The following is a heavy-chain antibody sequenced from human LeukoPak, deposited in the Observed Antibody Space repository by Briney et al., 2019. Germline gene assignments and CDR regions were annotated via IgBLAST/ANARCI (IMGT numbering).Heavy chain of an antibody. J-gene: IGHJ4*02. CDR2: INPNSGGT. V-gene: IGHV1-2*02. CDR3: ARAYGSGSSYHPDY. Sequence: ASVKVSCKASGYTFAAYYMHWVRQAPGQGLEWMGWINPNSGGTNSSQKFQDRVTLTRDTSISTAYMELGSLRSDDTAIYYCARAYGSGSSYHPDYWGQGTLVTVSS. D-gene: IGHD3-10*01. CDR1: GYTFAAYY.